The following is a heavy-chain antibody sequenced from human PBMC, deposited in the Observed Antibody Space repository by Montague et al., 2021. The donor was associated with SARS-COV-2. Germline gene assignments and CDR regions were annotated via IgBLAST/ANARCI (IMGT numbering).Heavy chain of an antibody. Sequence: SETLSLTCSVSGGSISSTSFFWAWIRQPPGKGLEWVGSMYSSGTTYYXPSLKSRVTISEDTSRNQLSVRLSSVTAADTAVYYCARSYSGWFIYWGQGTLVTVSS. D-gene: IGHD6-19*01. CDR3: ARSYSGWFIY. CDR1: GGSISSTSFF. CDR2: MYSSGTT. V-gene: IGHV4-39*01. J-gene: IGHJ4*02.